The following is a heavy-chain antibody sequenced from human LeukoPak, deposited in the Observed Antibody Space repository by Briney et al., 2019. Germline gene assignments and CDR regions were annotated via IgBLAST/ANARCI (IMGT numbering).Heavy chain of an antibody. D-gene: IGHD3-22*01. CDR2: INHSGST. CDR1: GGSFSGYY. CDR3: AIYDSSGYYSPVDY. J-gene: IGHJ4*02. V-gene: IGHV4-34*01. Sequence: SETLSLTCAVYGGSFSGYYWSWIRQPPGKGLEWIGEINHSGSTNYNPSLKSRVTISVDTSKNQFSLKLSSVTAADTAVYYCAIYDSSGYYSPVDYWGQGTLVTVSS.